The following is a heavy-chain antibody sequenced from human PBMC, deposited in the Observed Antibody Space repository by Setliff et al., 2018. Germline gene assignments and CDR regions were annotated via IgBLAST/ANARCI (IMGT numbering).Heavy chain of an antibody. CDR2: LYYNGGT. D-gene: IGHD3-10*01. CDR1: GASIREYY. V-gene: IGHV4-59*01. CDR3: VRLSWDGLRYHGLDV. J-gene: IGHJ6*02. Sequence: SETLSLTCIVSGASIREYYWSWVRQPPGKGLEWIGNLYYNGGTSHNPSFEDRVSISRDTSKNQFSLTVQSVTAADTAVYYCVRLSWDGLRYHGLDVWGQGTTVTVSS.